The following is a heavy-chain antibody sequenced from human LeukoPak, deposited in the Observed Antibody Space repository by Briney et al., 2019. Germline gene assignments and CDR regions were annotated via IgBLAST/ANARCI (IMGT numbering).Heavy chain of an antibody. CDR3: ARVGGGVGWDYYYYYYMDV. CDR2: INPNSGGT. CDR1: GYTFTGYY. V-gene: IGHV1-2*02. D-gene: IGHD3-16*01. J-gene: IGHJ6*03. Sequence: ASVKVSCKASGYTFTGYYMRWVRQAPGQGLEWMGWINPNSGGTNYAQKFQGRVTMTRDTSISTAYMELSRLRSDDTAVYYCARVGGGVGWDYYYYYYMDVWGKGTTVTVSS.